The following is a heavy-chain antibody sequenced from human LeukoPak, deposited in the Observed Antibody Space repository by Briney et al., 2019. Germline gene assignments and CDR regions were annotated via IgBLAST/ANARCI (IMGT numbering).Heavy chain of an antibody. CDR1: GIAFSNYA. D-gene: IGHD2-2*01. Sequence: PGGSLRLSCAASGIAFSNYAMSWVRQAPGKALEWVSGISASDGRTYYAASVKGRFTIPRDNSKNTLYLQMNSLRAEDTAVYYCAKDLVVGDYWGQGTLVTVSS. CDR3: AKDLVVGDY. V-gene: IGHV3-23*01. CDR2: ISASDGRT. J-gene: IGHJ4*02.